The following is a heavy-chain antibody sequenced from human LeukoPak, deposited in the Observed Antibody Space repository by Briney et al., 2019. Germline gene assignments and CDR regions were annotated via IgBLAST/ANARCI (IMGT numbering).Heavy chain of an antibody. CDR3: ARDSTYDCSGYHSMGYYYGMDV. J-gene: IGHJ6*02. CDR2: ISTGGSYI. CDR1: GFTFTSYN. Sequence: GGSLRLSCAASGFTFTSYNMNWVRQAPGRGLEWVSCISTGGSYIYYVDSVKGRFTISRDNAKNSVYLQMNSLRVEDTAVYYCARDSTYDCSGYHSMGYYYGMDVWGQGTTVTVSS. D-gene: IGHD3-22*01. V-gene: IGHV3-21*01.